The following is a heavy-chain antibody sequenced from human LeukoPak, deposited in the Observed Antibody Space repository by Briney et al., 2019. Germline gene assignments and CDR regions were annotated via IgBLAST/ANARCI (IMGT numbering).Heavy chain of an antibody. CDR1: GYTLSDLA. Sequence: ASVRVSCKVSGYTLSDLAVHWVRQAPGKGLEWLGGFDPEDGESISPQKFQGRVTMTEDTSTDTAYMELRRLTSEDTAIYYCGLGIVAATPLFDYWGQGTLVTVSS. J-gene: IGHJ4*02. D-gene: IGHD5-12*01. V-gene: IGHV1-24*01. CDR2: FDPEDGES. CDR3: GLGIVAATPLFDY.